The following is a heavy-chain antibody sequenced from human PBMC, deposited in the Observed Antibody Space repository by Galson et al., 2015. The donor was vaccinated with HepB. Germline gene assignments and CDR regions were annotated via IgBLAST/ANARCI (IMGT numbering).Heavy chain of an antibody. Sequence: SLRLSCAASGFTFSSYAMSWVRQAPGKGLEWVSAISGSGGGTYYADSVKGRFSISRDNSKNTLYLQVNSLRAEDTAVYYCAKLIVVVLAAISPSWQDYWGQGTLVTVSS. V-gene: IGHV3-23*01. J-gene: IGHJ4*02. CDR1: GFTFSSYA. CDR2: ISGSGGGT. CDR3: AKLIVVVLAAISPSWQDY. D-gene: IGHD2-2*02.